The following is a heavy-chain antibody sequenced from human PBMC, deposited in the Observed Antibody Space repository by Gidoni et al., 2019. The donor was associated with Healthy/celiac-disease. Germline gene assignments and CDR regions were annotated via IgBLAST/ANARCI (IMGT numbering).Heavy chain of an antibody. D-gene: IGHD6-19*01. J-gene: IGHJ4*02. CDR2: ISGSGGST. CDR1: GFTFRSYA. Sequence: EVQLLESGGGLVQPGGSLRLSCAASGFTFRSYAMSWVRQAPGKGLEWVSAISGSGGSTYYADSVKGRFTISRDNSKNTLYLQMNSLRAEDTAVYYCAKVAVLYLAVAGTSDYWGQGTLVTVSS. V-gene: IGHV3-23*01. CDR3: AKVAVLYLAVAGTSDY.